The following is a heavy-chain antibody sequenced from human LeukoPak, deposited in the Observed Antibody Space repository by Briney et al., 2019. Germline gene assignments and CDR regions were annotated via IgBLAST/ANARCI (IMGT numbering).Heavy chain of an antibody. D-gene: IGHD4-17*01. CDR3: ARGAPLTVTTSGSNWFDP. Sequence: PSETLSLTCTVSGGSISSSSYYWGWIRQPPGKGLEWIGSIYYSGSTYYNPSLKSRVTISVDTSKNQFSLKLSSVTAADTAVYYCARGAPLTVTTSGSNWFDPWGQGTLVTVSS. J-gene: IGHJ5*02. V-gene: IGHV4-39*01. CDR1: GGSISSSSYY. CDR2: IYYSGST.